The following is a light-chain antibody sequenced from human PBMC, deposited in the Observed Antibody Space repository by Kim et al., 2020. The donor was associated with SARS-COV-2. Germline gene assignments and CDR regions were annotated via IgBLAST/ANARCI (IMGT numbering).Light chain of an antibody. CDR3: QQYNTYSGT. CDR2: KTS. Sequence: ASVGDRVIITCRASQSIVGWLVWYQQKPGKAPKVLIYKTSSLESGVPSRFSGSGSGTEFTLTISSLQPDDFATYYCQQYNTYSGTFGQGTKVDIK. V-gene: IGKV1-5*03. J-gene: IGKJ1*01. CDR1: QSIVGW.